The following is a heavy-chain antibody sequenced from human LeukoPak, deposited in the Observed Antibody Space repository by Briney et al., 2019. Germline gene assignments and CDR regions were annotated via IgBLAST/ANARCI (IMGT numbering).Heavy chain of an antibody. CDR1: GFTFSSYA. Sequence: GGSLRLSCAASGFTFSSYAMSWVRQAPEKGLEWVSAISGSGGSTYYADSVKGRFTIFRDNSKNTLYLQMNSLRAEDTAVYYCAREVTSERGDDAFDIWGQGTMVTVSS. CDR3: AREVTSERGDDAFDI. V-gene: IGHV3-23*01. J-gene: IGHJ3*02. CDR2: ISGSGGST. D-gene: IGHD1-1*01.